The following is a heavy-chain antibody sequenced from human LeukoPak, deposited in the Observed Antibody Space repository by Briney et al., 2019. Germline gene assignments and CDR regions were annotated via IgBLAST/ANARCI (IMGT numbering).Heavy chain of an antibody. CDR1: GYIFSSYV. V-gene: IGHV7-4-1*02. D-gene: IGHD3-16*02. CDR3: ARDDPEGLGELSPDY. CDR2: INTNTGNP. J-gene: IGHJ4*02. Sequence: ASVKVSCKASGYIFSSYVMNWVRQAPGQGLEWMGWINTNTGNPTYAQGFTGRFVFSLDTSVSTAYLQISSLKAEDTAVYYCARDDPEGLGELSPDYWGQGTLVTVSS.